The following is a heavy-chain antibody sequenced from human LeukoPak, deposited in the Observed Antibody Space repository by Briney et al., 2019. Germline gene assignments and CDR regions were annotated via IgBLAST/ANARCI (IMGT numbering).Heavy chain of an antibody. D-gene: IGHD3-22*01. Sequence: GGSLRLSCAVSGFTVNSHYMSRGRQAPGKGLEWISLIYSGGSTFYADSVKGRFTISRDNSKNILYLQMNNLRAEDSAIYYCARDIAPSGYFSTAFDSWGQGTLVTVSS. V-gene: IGHV3-53*01. CDR1: GFTVNSHY. CDR3: ARDIAPSGYFSTAFDS. CDR2: IYSGGST. J-gene: IGHJ4*02.